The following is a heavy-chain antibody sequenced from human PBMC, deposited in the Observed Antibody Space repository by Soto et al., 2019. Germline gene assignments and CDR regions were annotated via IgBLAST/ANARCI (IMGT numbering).Heavy chain of an antibody. CDR1: GFTFSSYG. CDR3: ASDGTMIVRGLFAL. J-gene: IGHJ5*02. CDR2: IWYDGSNK. Sequence: GGSLRHSCAASGFTFSSYGMRWVRQAPGKGLEWVAVIWYDGSNKYYADSVKGRFTISRDNSKNTLYLQMNSLRAEDTAVYYCASDGTMIVRGLFALWGQGTFVIVSS. V-gene: IGHV3-33*01. D-gene: IGHD3-22*01.